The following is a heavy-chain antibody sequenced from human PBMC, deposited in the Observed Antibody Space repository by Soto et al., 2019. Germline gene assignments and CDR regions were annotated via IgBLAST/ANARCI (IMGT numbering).Heavy chain of an antibody. CDR2: IHYSGST. D-gene: IGHD6-13*01. CDR3: ARRLFSSTWPSYFDY. V-gene: IGHV4-39*01. Sequence: SETLSLTCTVSGGSISSNSYYWGWIRQPPGKGLEWIGCIHYSGSTYYNPSLRSRVTSSVDTSKNQFSLKVSSVTAADTAVYYCARRLFSSTWPSYFDYWGQGTLVTVSS. CDR1: GGSISSNSYY. J-gene: IGHJ4*02.